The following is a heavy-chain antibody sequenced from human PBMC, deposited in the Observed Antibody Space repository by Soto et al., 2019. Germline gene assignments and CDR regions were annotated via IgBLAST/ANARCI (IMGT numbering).Heavy chain of an antibody. CDR3: AMGYGDYVSQFDY. D-gene: IGHD4-17*01. V-gene: IGHV3-74*01. Sequence: EVQLEESGGGLVQPGGSLRLSCAASGFTFSSYWMHWVRQAPVKGLVWVSRINSDGSSTSYADSVKGRFTISRDNAKNTLYLQMNSLRAEDTAVYYCAMGYGDYVSQFDYWGQGTLVTVSS. CDR1: GFTFSSYW. J-gene: IGHJ4*02. CDR2: INSDGSST.